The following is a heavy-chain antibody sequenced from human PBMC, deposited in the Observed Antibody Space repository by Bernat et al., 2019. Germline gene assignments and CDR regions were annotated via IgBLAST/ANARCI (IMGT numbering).Heavy chain of an antibody. Sequence: EVQLLESGGGLVQPGGSLRLSCAASGFTFSNYWMSWVRQAPRKGLEWVANIKQDGSEKYYVDSVKGRFTISRDNAKNSLYLQMDSLRAEDTAVYYCAREGRYSSGDYWGQGTLVTVSS. V-gene: IGHV3-7*04. CDR3: AREGRYSSGDY. CDR1: GFTFSNYW. D-gene: IGHD6-19*01. CDR2: IKQDGSEK. J-gene: IGHJ4*02.